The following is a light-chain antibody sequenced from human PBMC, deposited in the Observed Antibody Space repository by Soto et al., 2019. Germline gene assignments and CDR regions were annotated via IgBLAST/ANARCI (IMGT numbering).Light chain of an antibody. CDR2: DVS. Sequence: QSALTQPRSVSGSPGQSVTISCTGTSSDVGDYNLVSWYQHHPGKAPKLMIYDVSKRPSGVPDRFSGSKSGNTASLTISGLQAEHEADYYFCSYAGSYTYVFGTGTKLTVL. V-gene: IGLV2-11*01. CDR3: CSYAGSYTYV. CDR1: SSDVGDYNL. J-gene: IGLJ1*01.